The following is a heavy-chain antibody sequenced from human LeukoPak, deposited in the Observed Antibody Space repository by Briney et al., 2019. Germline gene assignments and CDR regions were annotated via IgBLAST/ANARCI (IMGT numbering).Heavy chain of an antibody. CDR1: GGSVSGYY. V-gene: IGHV4-59*02. J-gene: IGHJ4*01. CDR2: VYYSGST. Sequence: SETLSLTCVVSGGSVSGYYWGWIRQPPGGGLEWIGYVYYSGSTNYNPSFKSRITLSVDTSRNQFSLQLSSVTAADTAVYYCARIHRYCSGGACYVLDNWGQGTLVAVSS. CDR3: ARIHRYCSGGACYVLDN. D-gene: IGHD2-15*01.